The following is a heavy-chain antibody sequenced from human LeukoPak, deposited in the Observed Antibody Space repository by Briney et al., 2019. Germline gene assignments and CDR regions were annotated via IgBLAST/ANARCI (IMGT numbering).Heavy chain of an antibody. J-gene: IGHJ4*02. CDR1: GGSISSYY. Sequence: PSETLSLTCTVSGGSISSYYWSWIRQPPGKGLEWIGYIYYSGSTNYNPPLKSRVTISVDTSKNQFSLKLSSVTAADTAVYYCARVEVAAIGYWGQGTLVTVSS. CDR2: IYYSGST. D-gene: IGHD2-15*01. V-gene: IGHV4-59*12. CDR3: ARVEVAAIGY.